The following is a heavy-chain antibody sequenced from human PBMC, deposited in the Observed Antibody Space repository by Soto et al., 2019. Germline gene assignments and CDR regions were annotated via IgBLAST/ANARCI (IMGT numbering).Heavy chain of an antibody. Sequence: QVHLVESGGGVVPPGRSLRLSCAASGFALSGYGMHWVRQAPGKGLEWVAAISNDGTTEAYADSVKGRITIARDKSQNKLHLQMSSLRPGDTAVYYCARAHYDFWTGGDHYYFYGLDVWGQGTTVTVSS. D-gene: IGHD3-3*01. J-gene: IGHJ6*02. CDR3: ARAHYDFWTGGDHYYFYGLDV. V-gene: IGHV3-30*03. CDR2: ISNDGTTE. CDR1: GFALSGYG.